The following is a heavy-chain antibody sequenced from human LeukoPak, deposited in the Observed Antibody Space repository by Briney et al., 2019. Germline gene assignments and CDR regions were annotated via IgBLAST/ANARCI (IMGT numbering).Heavy chain of an antibody. CDR1: GFTFSSYS. CDR3: ARGTYSSGWYVVVAFDY. V-gene: IGHV3-21*01. Sequence: PGGSLRLSCAASGFTFSSYSMNWVRQAPGKGLEWVSSISSSSSYIYYADSVKGRFTISRDNAKNSLYLQMSSLRAEDTAVYYCARGTYSSGWYVVVAFDYWGQGTLVTVSS. CDR2: ISSSSSYI. J-gene: IGHJ4*02. D-gene: IGHD6-19*01.